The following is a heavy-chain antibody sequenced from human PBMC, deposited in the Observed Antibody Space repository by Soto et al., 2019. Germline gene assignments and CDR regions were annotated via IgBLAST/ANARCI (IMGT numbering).Heavy chain of an antibody. J-gene: IGHJ5*02. D-gene: IGHD2-2*02. CDR2: IIPIFGTA. CDR3: ANTKNGALLWGYTGFRDAQLEGRFDP. CDR1: GGTFSSYA. Sequence: ASVKVSCKASGGTFSSYAISWVRQAPGQGLEWMGGIIPIFGTANYAQKFQGRVTITADESTSTAYMELSSLRSEDTAVYYCANTKNGALLWGYTGFRDAQLEGRFDPWGQGTLVTVSS. V-gene: IGHV1-69*13.